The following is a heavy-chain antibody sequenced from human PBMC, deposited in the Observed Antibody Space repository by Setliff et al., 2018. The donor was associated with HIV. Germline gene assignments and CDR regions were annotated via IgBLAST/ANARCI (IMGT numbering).Heavy chain of an antibody. J-gene: IGHJ4*02. CDR2: ISDDGSAK. D-gene: IGHD2-15*01. CDR1: GFNFNNHA. V-gene: IGHV3-30*04. Sequence: PGGSLRLSCAASGFNFNNHAMHWVRQAPGKGPECVAVISDDGSAKYYGDSVKGRFTISRDNSKDTLYLDLNSLRSEDTAVYYCVRDLYWAFDYWGQGTLVTVSS. CDR3: VRDLYWAFDY.